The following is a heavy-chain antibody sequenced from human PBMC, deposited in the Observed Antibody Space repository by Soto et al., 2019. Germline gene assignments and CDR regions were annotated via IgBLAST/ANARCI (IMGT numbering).Heavy chain of an antibody. V-gene: IGHV1-69*13. Sequence: SVKVSCKASGGTFNNYPITWVRQAPGQGLEWMGGSIPIFGTANYAQKFQGRVTISVDESTSTAYMELSSLRSEDTAVYYCARGRGYSGDDHYYYFDMDVWGQGTTVAVSS. J-gene: IGHJ6*02. CDR2: SIPIFGTA. CDR3: ARGRGYSGDDHYYYFDMDV. CDR1: GGTFNNYP. D-gene: IGHD5-12*01.